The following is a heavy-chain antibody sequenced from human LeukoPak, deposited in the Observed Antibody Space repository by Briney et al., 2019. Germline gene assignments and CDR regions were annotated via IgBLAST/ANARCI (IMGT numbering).Heavy chain of an antibody. CDR1: GFTFSSYS. Sequence: GGSLRLSCAASGFTFSSYSMNWVRQAPGKGLEWVSSISSGSSFIYYADSVKGRFTISRDDAKNSLYLQMNSLRAEDTAVYYCARDSSAADFDYWGQGTLVTVSS. D-gene: IGHD6-13*01. J-gene: IGHJ4*02. CDR3: ARDSSAADFDY. V-gene: IGHV3-21*01. CDR2: ISSGSSFI.